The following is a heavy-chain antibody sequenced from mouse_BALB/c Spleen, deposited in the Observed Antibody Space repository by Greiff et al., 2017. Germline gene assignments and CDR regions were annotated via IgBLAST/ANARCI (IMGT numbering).Heavy chain of an antibody. CDR1: GFTFSDYY. V-gene: IGHV5-4*02. Sequence: EVMLVESGGGLVKPGGSLKLSCAASGFTFSDYYMYWVRQTPEKRLEWVATISDGGSYTYYPDSVKGRFTISRDNAKNNLYLQMSSLKSEDTAMYYCARDGNWGFAYWGQGTLDTVSA. J-gene: IGHJ3*01. D-gene: IGHD4-1*01. CDR3: ARDGNWGFAY. CDR2: ISDGGSYT.